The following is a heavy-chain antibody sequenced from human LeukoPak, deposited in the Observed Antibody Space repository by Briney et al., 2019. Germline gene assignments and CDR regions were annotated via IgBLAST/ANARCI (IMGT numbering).Heavy chain of an antibody. V-gene: IGHV3-48*01. CDR3: ARDHENAFDI. Sequence: GGSPRLSCAASGFTFSSCDMNWARQAPGKGLEWVSSISSSGSTIYYADSVKGRFIISRDSAENSLYLQMNSLRAEDTAVYYCARDHENAFDIWGQGTMVTVSS. J-gene: IGHJ3*02. CDR2: ISSSGSTI. CDR1: GFTFSSCD.